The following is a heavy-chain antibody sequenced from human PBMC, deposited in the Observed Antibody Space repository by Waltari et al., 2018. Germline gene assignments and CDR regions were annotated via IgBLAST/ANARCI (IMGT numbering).Heavy chain of an antibody. CDR2: IYYSGST. CDR1: GYSISSGYY. CDR3: ARHAYGDAVDY. V-gene: IGHV4-38-2*01. D-gene: IGHD4-17*01. J-gene: IGHJ4*02. Sequence: QVQLQESGPGLVKPSETLSLTCAVSGYSISSGYYWGWIRQPPGKGLEWIGSIYYSGSTYYNRALKSRVTITVDTSKNQFALKLSSVTAAGTAVYYCARHAYGDAVDYWGQGTLVTVAS.